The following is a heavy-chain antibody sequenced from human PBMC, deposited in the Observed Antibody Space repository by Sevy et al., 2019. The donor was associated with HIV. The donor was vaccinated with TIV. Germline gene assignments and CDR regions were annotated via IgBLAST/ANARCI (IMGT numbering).Heavy chain of an antibody. CDR2: ISGSAGST. CDR3: AKGDRTFYGLDV. D-gene: IGHD2-15*01. J-gene: IGHJ6*02. CDR1: GFTFSTYT. Sequence: GGSLRLSCAASGFTFSTYTMSWVRQAPGKGLEWVSAISGSAGSTYYADLVQGRFTISRDKSKNTLYLQMNSLRAEDTAVYYCAKGDRTFYGLDVWGQGTTATVSS. V-gene: IGHV3-23*01.